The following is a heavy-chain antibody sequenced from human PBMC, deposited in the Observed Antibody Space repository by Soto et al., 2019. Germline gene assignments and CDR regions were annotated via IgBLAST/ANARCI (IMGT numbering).Heavy chain of an antibody. D-gene: IGHD1-26*01. J-gene: IGHJ4*02. V-gene: IGHV3-33*01. CDR3: ARDLYSGSYYGEGVSLDY. CDR1: GFTFSSYG. Sequence: GGSLRLSCAASGFTFSSYGMHWVRQAPGKGLEWVAVIWYDGSNKYYADSVKGRFTISRDNSKNTLYLQMNSLKAEDTAVYYCARDLYSGSYYGEGVSLDYWGQGTLVTVSS. CDR2: IWYDGSNK.